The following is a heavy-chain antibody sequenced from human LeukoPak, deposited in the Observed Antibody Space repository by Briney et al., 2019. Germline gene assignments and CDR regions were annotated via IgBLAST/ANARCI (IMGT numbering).Heavy chain of an antibody. D-gene: IGHD3-16*01. CDR2: MNPNTGNT. Sequence: ASVKVSCKASGYIFTTYDINWVRLAPGQGLEWMAWMNPNTGNTGFAQKFQGRVTLTRNTDMNTVYMELNNLRSEDTAVYYCARFGGGATKDDRLDYWGQGTLATVSS. J-gene: IGHJ4*02. CDR1: GYIFTTYD. CDR3: ARFGGGATKDDRLDY. V-gene: IGHV1-8*03.